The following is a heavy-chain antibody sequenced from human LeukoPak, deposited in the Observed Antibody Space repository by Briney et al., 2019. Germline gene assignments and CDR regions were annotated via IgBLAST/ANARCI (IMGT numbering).Heavy chain of an antibody. CDR3: ARGIGIAAGDLNWLDP. V-gene: IGHV1-8*03. CDR2: MNPNSGNT. D-gene: IGHD6-13*01. Sequence: ASVKVSCKASGYTFTSYDINWVRQATGQGLEWMGWMNPNSGNTGYAQKFQGRVTITRNTSISTAYMELSSLRSEDTAVYYCARGIGIAAGDLNWLDPGGQGPLVTV. J-gene: IGHJ5*02. CDR1: GYTFTSYD.